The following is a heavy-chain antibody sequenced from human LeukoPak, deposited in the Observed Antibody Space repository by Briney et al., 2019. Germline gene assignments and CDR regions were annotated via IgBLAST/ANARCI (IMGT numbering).Heavy chain of an antibody. CDR3: ARVRDGYNDAYDI. Sequence: ASVKVSCKASGYAFNNYNIHRLRQAPGQGLEWMGIVNPGGDSTNYAQDFQGRLTLTGDTSTSTVYMELSSLRSEDTAVYYCARVRDGYNDAYDIWGQGTMVTVTS. D-gene: IGHD5-24*01. CDR1: GYAFNNYN. V-gene: IGHV1-46*02. CDR2: VNPGGDST. J-gene: IGHJ3*02.